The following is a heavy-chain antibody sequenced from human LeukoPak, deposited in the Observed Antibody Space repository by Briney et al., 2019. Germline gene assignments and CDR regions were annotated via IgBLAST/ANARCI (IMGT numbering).Heavy chain of an antibody. Sequence: GGSLRLSCAASGFTSSSYWMHWVRQVPGKGLVWVSRISGDGTARNYADSVKGRFTISRDNAKNTVDLQMNSLRGEDTAVYYCVRGRGSYGWFDPWGQGTLVTVSS. CDR1: GFTSSSYW. J-gene: IGHJ5*02. V-gene: IGHV3-74*01. CDR2: ISGDGTAR. CDR3: VRGRGSYGWFDP. D-gene: IGHD3-10*01.